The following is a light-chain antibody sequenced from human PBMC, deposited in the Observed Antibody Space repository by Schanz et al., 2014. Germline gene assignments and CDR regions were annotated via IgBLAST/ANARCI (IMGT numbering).Light chain of an antibody. CDR3: QQYGSSPT. CDR2: GAS. CDR1: QSVSSY. J-gene: IGKJ4*01. Sequence: EIVLTQSPATLSLSPGERATLSCRASQSVSSYLAWYQQKPGQAPRLLIYGASTRATGIPARFSGSGSGTDFTLTISRLEPEDFAVYYCQQYGSSPTFGGGTKVEIK. V-gene: IGKV3-20*01.